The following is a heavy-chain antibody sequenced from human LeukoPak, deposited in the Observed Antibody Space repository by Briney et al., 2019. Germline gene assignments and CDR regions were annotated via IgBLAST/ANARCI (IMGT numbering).Heavy chain of an antibody. CDR3: ARDVGAYFDY. Sequence: GGSLRLSCAPSGFTFSLYEMNWVRQTPGKGLEWVSYISTSGTTIYYADSVKGRFTISRDNAKNSLYLQMNSLRAEDTAVYYCARDVGAYFDYWGQGTLVTVSS. J-gene: IGHJ4*02. CDR1: GFTFSLYE. D-gene: IGHD1-26*01. CDR2: ISTSGTTI. V-gene: IGHV3-48*03.